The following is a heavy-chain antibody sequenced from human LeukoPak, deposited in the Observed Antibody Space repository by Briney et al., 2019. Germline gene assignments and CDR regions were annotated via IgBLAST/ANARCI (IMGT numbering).Heavy chain of an antibody. Sequence: PSETLSLTCAVSGYSISSGYYWGWIRQPPGKGLEWIGSIYHSGSTYYYPPLKSRVTISLDTSNNQFSLKLTSVTAADTAVYYCARGAYCSGATCYRSYDYYYMDVWGRGTTVTVAS. J-gene: IGHJ6*03. V-gene: IGHV4-38-2*01. CDR3: ARGAYCSGATCYRSYDYYYMDV. D-gene: IGHD2-15*01. CDR1: GYSISSGYY. CDR2: IYHSGST.